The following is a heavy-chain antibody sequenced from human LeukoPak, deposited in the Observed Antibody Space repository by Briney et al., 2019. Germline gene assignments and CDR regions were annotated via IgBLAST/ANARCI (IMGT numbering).Heavy chain of an antibody. Sequence: GGSLRLSCAASGFTVSNNYMSWVRQAPGKGLEWVSAISGSGGSTYYADSVKGRFTISRDNSKNTLYLQMNSLRAEDTAVYYCAKGLAVVVPAATFDYWGQGTLVTVSS. CDR1: GFTVSNNY. CDR2: ISGSGGST. J-gene: IGHJ4*02. V-gene: IGHV3-23*01. D-gene: IGHD2-2*01. CDR3: AKGLAVVVPAATFDY.